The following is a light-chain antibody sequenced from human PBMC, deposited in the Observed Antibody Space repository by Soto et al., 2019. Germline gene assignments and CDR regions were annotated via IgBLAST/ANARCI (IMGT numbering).Light chain of an antibody. CDR1: QSVSSN. CDR3: QQYDIWPPT. J-gene: IGKJ1*01. Sequence: EIVMTQSPAILSVSPGERATLSCRASQSVSSNLAWFQQKPGQTPRLLFNGASTRATGIPARFTGSGSGTEFILTISSLQSEDFAVYYCQQYDIWPPTFG. CDR2: GAS. V-gene: IGKV3-15*01.